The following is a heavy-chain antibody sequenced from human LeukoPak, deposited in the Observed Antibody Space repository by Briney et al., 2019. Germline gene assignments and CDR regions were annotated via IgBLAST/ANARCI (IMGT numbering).Heavy chain of an antibody. V-gene: IGHV3-48*03. CDR2: ISSSGSTI. Sequence: AVSLRLSCAASGFNFSSYEMIWLRQAPGKGLEWVSYISSSGSTIYYADSVKGRFTIYRDKAKNSLYLKMQSLRAEDRDVYYCASTVTTDFDYWGQGTLVTVSS. CDR3: ASTVTTDFDY. D-gene: IGHD4-17*01. CDR1: GFNFSSYE. J-gene: IGHJ4*02.